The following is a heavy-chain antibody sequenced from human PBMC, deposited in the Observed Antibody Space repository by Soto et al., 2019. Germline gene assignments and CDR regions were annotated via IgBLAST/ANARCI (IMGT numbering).Heavy chain of an antibody. CDR2: ISAYNGNT. CDR3: ARGVPAAILVNGADYYYYMDI. V-gene: IGHV1-18*01. D-gene: IGHD2-2*01. Sequence: ASVKVSCKASGYTFTSDGISWVRQAPGQGLEWMGWISAYNGNTNYAQKLRGRVTMTIDTSTSTAYMELRSLRSDDTAVYYCARGVPAAILVNGADYYYYMDIWCKGTTVIASS. CDR1: GYTFTSDG. J-gene: IGHJ6*03.